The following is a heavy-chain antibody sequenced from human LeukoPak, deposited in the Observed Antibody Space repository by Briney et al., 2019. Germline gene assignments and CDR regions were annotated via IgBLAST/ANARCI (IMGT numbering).Heavy chain of an antibody. J-gene: IGHJ4*02. CDR3: ARDLNDYYSYYYDY. Sequence: GGSLRLSCEASGFTFTSYYMNWVRQAPGRGLEWVSSISSSSSYIYYADSVKGRFTISRDNAKNSLHLQMNSLRAEDSAVYYCARDLNDYYSYYYDYWGQGTLVTVSS. D-gene: IGHD3-22*01. CDR2: ISSSSSYI. CDR1: GFTFTSYY. V-gene: IGHV3-21*01.